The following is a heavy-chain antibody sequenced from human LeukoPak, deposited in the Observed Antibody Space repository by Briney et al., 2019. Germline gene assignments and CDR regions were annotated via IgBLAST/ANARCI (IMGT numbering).Heavy chain of an antibody. CDR2: ISAYNGNT. CDR1: GYTFTNYG. Sequence: ASVTVSCKASGYTFTNYGISWVRQAPGQGLEWMGWISAYNGNTNYAQKLQGRVTMTTDTSTSTAYMELRSLRSDDTAVYYCARVRTDSSGWYITTRWFDPWGQGTLVTVSS. D-gene: IGHD6-19*01. J-gene: IGHJ5*02. V-gene: IGHV1-18*01. CDR3: ARVRTDSSGWYITTRWFDP.